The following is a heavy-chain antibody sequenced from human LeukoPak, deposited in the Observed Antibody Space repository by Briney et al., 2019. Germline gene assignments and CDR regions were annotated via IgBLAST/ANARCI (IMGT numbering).Heavy chain of an antibody. J-gene: IGHJ4*02. Sequence: GGSLRLSCAASGFTFSSHWMSWVRQAPGKGLEWVANIKQDGSEKYYVDSVKGRFTISRDNAKNSLYLQMNSLRAEDTAVYYCAKHKQWLVWCYFDYWGQGTLVTVSS. V-gene: IGHV3-7*03. CDR3: AKHKQWLVWCYFDY. CDR2: IKQDGSEK. CDR1: GFTFSSHW. D-gene: IGHD6-19*01.